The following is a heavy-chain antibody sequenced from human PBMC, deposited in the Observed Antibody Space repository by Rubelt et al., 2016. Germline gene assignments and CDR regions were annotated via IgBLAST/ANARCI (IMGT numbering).Heavy chain of an antibody. CDR2: INAGNGNT. D-gene: IGHD3/OR15-3a*01. CDR1: YTFTSYA. J-gene: IGHJ6*03. Sequence: YTFTSYAMHWVRQAPGQRLEWMGWINAGNGNTKYSQKFQGRVTITRDTSASTAYMELSSLRSEDTAAYYCARGDLWTSYYYMDVWGKGTTVTVSS. CDR3: ARGDLWTSYYYMDV. V-gene: IGHV1-3*01.